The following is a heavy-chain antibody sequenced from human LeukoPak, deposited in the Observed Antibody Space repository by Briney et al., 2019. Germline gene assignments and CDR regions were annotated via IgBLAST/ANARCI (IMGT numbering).Heavy chain of an antibody. Sequence: RLGGSLRLSCTASGFTFGDYAMSWVRQAPGKGLEWVGFIRGKAYGGTTEYAASVKGRFTISRDDSKSIAYLQMNSLKTEDTAVYYCTKGEYYYDSSGYYYALLDYWGQGTLVTVSS. V-gene: IGHV3-49*04. J-gene: IGHJ4*02. D-gene: IGHD3-22*01. CDR2: IRGKAYGGTT. CDR3: TKGEYYYDSSGYYYALLDY. CDR1: GFTFGDYA.